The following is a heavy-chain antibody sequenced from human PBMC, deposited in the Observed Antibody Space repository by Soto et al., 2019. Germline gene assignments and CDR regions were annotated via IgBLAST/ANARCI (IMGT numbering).Heavy chain of an antibody. J-gene: IGHJ4*02. CDR1: GYIFTGYY. Sequence: ASVKVSCKASGYIFTGYYMHWVRQAPGQGLEWMGWINPNSGDTNYTQKFQGWVTMTRDTSISTAYMELSRLRSDDTAVYYCARGPENETWELRVYYFDYGGQGTLVTVS. CDR3: ARGPENETWELRVYYFDY. CDR2: INPNSGDT. D-gene: IGHD1-26*01. V-gene: IGHV1-2*04.